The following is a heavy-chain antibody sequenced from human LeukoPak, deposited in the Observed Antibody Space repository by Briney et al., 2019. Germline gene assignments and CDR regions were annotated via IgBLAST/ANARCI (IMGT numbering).Heavy chain of an antibody. CDR2: INAYNGNT. V-gene: IGHV1-18*01. CDR1: GYTFTSYG. D-gene: IGHD1-26*01. CDR3: ARAPGRWELAGWYFDL. J-gene: IGHJ2*01. Sequence: ASVKVSCKASGYTFTSYGITWVRQAPGQGLEWMGWINAYNGNTVYAQMFEGRVTLITDTSTTTAYMELTNLRSDDTAIYYCARAPGRWELAGWYFDLWGRGTLVTVSS.